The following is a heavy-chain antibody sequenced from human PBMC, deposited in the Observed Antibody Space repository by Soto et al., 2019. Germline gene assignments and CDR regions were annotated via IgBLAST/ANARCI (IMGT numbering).Heavy chain of an antibody. CDR3: ARGGIVVVPARGWFDP. CDR2: INHSGST. CDR1: GGSFSGYY. D-gene: IGHD2-2*01. J-gene: IGHJ5*02. V-gene: IGHV4-34*01. Sequence: QVQLQQWGAGLLKPSETLSLTCAVYGGSFSGYYWSWIRQPPGKGLEWIGEINHSGSTNYNPSLKSRVTISADTSKNHFSLKLSSVTAADTAVYYSARGGIVVVPARGWFDPWGQGTLVTVSS.